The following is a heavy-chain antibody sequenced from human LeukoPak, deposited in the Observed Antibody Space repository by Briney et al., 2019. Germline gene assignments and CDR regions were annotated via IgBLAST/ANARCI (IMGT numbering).Heavy chain of an antibody. CDR1: GYTFTSYG. Sequence: ASVKVSCKASGYTFTSYGISWVRQAPGQGLEWMGWISAYNGNTNYAQKLQGRVTMTTDTSTSTACMELRSLRSDDTAVYYCARVVVGATTSDFDYWGQGTLVTVSS. D-gene: IGHD1-26*01. CDR2: ISAYNGNT. J-gene: IGHJ4*02. CDR3: ARVVVGATTSDFDY. V-gene: IGHV1-18*01.